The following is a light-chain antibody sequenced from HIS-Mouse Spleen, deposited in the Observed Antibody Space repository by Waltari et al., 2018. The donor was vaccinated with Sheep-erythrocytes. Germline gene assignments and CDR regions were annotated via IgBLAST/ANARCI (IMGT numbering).Light chain of an antibody. J-gene: IGLJ2*01. CDR2: DVR. CDR1: SSDVGGYNE. CDR3: CSYAGSYTVV. Sequence: QSALTQPRSVSGSPGQSVTLSCTGTSSDVGGYNEVSWYQRHPGKAPKLRIYDVRKRPSGFPDRFSGSKSGNTASLTISGLQAEDEADYYCCSYAGSYTVVFGGGTKLTVL. V-gene: IGLV2-11*01.